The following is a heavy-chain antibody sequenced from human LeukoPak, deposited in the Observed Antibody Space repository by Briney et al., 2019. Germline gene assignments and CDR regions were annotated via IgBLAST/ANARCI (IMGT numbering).Heavy chain of an antibody. D-gene: IGHD2/OR15-2a*01. V-gene: IGHV4-30-4*01. CDR1: GGSISSGDYY. Sequence: PSQTLSLTCTVSGGSISSGDYYWSWIRQPPGKGLEWIGYIYYSGSTYYNPSLKSRVTISVDTSKNQFSLKLSSVTAADTAVYYCARDFLQTSSPDAFDIWGQGTMVSVSS. J-gene: IGHJ3*02. CDR2: IYYSGST. CDR3: ARDFLQTSSPDAFDI.